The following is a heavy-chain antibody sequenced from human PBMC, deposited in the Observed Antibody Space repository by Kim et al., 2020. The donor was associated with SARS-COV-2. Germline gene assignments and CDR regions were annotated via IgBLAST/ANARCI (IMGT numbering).Heavy chain of an antibody. J-gene: IGHJ3*02. CDR3: ARHRGGSSADASDI. D-gene: IGHD2-15*01. Sequence: SPSLQSQVTISADKSISTAYLQWSSLKASDTAMYYCARHRGGSSADASDIWGQGTMVTVSS. V-gene: IGHV5-51*01.